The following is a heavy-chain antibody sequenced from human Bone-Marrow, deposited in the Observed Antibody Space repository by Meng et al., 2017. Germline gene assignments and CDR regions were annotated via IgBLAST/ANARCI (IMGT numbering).Heavy chain of an antibody. D-gene: IGHD3-10*01. CDR1: GGSISSSSYY. CDR3: ARVFVGGSADY. CDR2: IYYSGST. V-gene: IGHV4-39*07. Sequence: SETLSLTCTVSGGSISSSSYYWGWIRQPPGKGLEWIGSIYYSGSTYYNPSLKSRVTISVDTSKNQFSLKLSSVTAADTAVYYCARVFVGGSADYWGQGTLVTVPQ. J-gene: IGHJ4*02.